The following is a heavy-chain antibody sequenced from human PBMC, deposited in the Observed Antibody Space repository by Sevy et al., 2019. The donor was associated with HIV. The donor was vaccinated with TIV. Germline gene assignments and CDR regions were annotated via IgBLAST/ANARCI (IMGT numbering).Heavy chain of an antibody. Sequence: GGFLRLSCAASGFTFSSYWVSWVRQAPGKGLEWVANIKQDGSEKYYVDSVKGRFTISRDNAKNSLYLQMNSLRAEDTAVYYCARVRLITMVRGVAADYFDYWGQGTLVTVSS. D-gene: IGHD3-10*01. CDR3: ARVRLITMVRGVAADYFDY. V-gene: IGHV3-7*01. J-gene: IGHJ4*02. CDR1: GFTFSSYW. CDR2: IKQDGSEK.